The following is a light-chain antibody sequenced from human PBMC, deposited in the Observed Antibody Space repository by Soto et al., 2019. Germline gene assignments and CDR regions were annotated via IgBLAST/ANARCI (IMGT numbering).Light chain of an antibody. J-gene: IGKJ3*01. CDR2: AAS. Sequence: DFQMTQSPSSLSAYVGDRVTITCRASQSISSSLNWYQQKPGKAPKLLIYAASSLQSGVPSRFSGSGSGTDFTLTISSLQPEDFATYYCQQSYSTPFTFGPGTKVDIK. CDR3: QQSYSTPFT. CDR1: QSISSS. V-gene: IGKV1-39*01.